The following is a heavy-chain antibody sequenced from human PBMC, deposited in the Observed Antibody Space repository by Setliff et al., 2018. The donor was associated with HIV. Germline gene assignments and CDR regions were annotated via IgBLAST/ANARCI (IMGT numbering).Heavy chain of an antibody. CDR3: ARDSGDDYSDYYYYGMDV. D-gene: IGHD4-4*01. V-gene: IGHV1-3*01. CDR1: GYNFNRYG. J-gene: IGHJ6*02. Sequence: GASVKVSCKASGYNFNRYGIHWVRQAPGQRLEWMGWINAGNGHTKYSQKFQGRVTFTWDTSASTAYMELSSLRSEDTALYYCARDSGDDYSDYYYYGMDVWGQGTTVTVSS. CDR2: INAGNGHT.